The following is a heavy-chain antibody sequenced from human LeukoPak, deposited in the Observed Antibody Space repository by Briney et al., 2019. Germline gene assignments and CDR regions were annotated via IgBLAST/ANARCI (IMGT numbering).Heavy chain of an antibody. J-gene: IGHJ4*02. D-gene: IGHD6-19*01. V-gene: IGHV3-21*04. CDR2: ISSSSSYI. CDR1: GFTFSSYS. Sequence: KSGGSLRLSCAASGFTFSSYSMNWVRQAPGKGLEWVSSISSSSSYIYYADSVKGRFTISRDNAKNSLYLQMNSLRAEDTAVYYCAREDRAVAGRGDYWGQGTLVTVSS. CDR3: AREDRAVAGRGDY.